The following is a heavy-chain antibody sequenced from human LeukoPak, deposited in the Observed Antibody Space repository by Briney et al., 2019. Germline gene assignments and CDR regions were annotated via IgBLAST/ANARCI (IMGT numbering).Heavy chain of an antibody. CDR1: GGFISSSSYY. CDR3: ARDWGYCSSTSCLMGNWFDP. D-gene: IGHD2-2*01. CDR2: IYYSGST. V-gene: IGHV4-39*07. J-gene: IGHJ5*02. Sequence: SETLSLTCTVSGGFISSSSYYWGWIRQAPGKGLEWVWGIYYSGSTYYNPSLKSRVTISVDTSKNQFSLKLSSVTAADTAVYYCARDWGYCSSTSCLMGNWFDPWGQGTLVTVSS.